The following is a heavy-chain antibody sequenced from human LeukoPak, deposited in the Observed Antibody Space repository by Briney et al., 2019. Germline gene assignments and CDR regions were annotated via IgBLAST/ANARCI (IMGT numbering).Heavy chain of an antibody. V-gene: IGHV1-69*06. D-gene: IGHD2/OR15-2a*01. Sequence: ASVKVSCKASGVTFTNYPMNWVRQAPGQGLEWMGKLMSMFGTPNYAQKFQDRVTRTADKSTNTLYLELRNLKSEDTAMYYCVRGRQYFFDDWGQGTLVTVSS. CDR1: GVTFTNYP. CDR3: VRGRQYFFDD. CDR2: LMSMFGTP. J-gene: IGHJ4*02.